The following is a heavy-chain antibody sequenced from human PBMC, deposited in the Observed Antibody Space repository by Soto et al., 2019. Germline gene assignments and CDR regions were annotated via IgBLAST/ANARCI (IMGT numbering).Heavy chain of an antibody. CDR2: INHSGST. CDR3: ARVGAVVVVPWDYYYGMDV. J-gene: IGHJ6*02. Sequence: SETLSLTCAVYGGSFSGYYWSWIRQPPGKGLGWIGEINHSGSTNYNPSLKSRVTISVDTSKNQFSLKLSSVTAADTAVYYCARVGAVVVVPWDYYYGMDVWGQGTTVTVSS. CDR1: GGSFSGYY. D-gene: IGHD2-15*01. V-gene: IGHV4-34*01.